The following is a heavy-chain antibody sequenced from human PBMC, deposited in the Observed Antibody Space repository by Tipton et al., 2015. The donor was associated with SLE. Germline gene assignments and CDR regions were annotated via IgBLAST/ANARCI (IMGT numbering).Heavy chain of an antibody. Sequence: GLVKPSETLSLTCTVSGGSMNIGVLYWGWIRQHPGKGLEWIGYISYSGSTYYNPSLKSRITISVDTSQNQFSLKLSSVTAADTAVYYCARWQWLAYFDFWGQGTLVTVSS. J-gene: IGHJ4*02. CDR2: ISYSGST. D-gene: IGHD6-19*01. V-gene: IGHV4-31*03. CDR1: GGSMNIGVLY. CDR3: ARWQWLAYFDF.